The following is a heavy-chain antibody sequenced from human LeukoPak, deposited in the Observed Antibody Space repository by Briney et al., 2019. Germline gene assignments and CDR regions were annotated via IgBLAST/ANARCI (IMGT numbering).Heavy chain of an antibody. D-gene: IGHD4-11*01. CDR2: ISGSGGST. V-gene: IGHV3-23*01. Sequence: QTGGSLRLSCAASAFTFSSYAMSWVRQAPGKGLEWVSAISGSGGSTYYADSVKGRFTISRDNSKNTLYLQMNSLRAEDTAVYYCAEETYSNYPPDYWGQGNLVTVSS. CDR3: AEETYSNYPPDY. CDR1: AFTFSSYA. J-gene: IGHJ4*02.